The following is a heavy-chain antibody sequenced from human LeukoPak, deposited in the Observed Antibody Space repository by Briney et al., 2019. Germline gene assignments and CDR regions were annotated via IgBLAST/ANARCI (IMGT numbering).Heavy chain of an antibody. CDR2: ISYDGSNK. CDR1: GFTFSSYA. CDR3: AREGVDIAATISLYFDY. Sequence: PGGSLRLSCAASGFTFSSYAMHWVRQAPGKGLEWVAVISYDGSNKYYADSVKGRFTISRDNSKNTLYLQMNSLRAEDTAVYYCAREGVDIAATISLYFDYWGQGTLVTVSS. J-gene: IGHJ4*02. D-gene: IGHD5-12*01. V-gene: IGHV3-30-3*01.